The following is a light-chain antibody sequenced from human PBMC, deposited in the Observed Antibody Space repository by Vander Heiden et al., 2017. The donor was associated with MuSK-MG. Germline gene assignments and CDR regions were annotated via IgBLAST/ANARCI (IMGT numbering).Light chain of an antibody. CDR1: QSISSY. Sequence: IQLTQSPSSLSASVGDRVTITCRASQSISSYLNWYQQKPWKAPKLLIYAASSLQSGVPSRFSGSGSGTDFTLTISSLQPEDFATYYCQQSYSTPYTFGHGTKVDIK. V-gene: IGKV1-39*01. CDR3: QQSYSTPYT. CDR2: AAS. J-gene: IGKJ3*01.